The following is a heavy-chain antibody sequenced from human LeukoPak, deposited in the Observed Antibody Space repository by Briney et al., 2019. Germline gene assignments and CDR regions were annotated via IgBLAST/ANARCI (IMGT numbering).Heavy chain of an antibody. CDR1: GFTFSSYS. D-gene: IGHD3-3*01. Sequence: RGSLRLSCAASGFTFSSYSMNWVRQAPGKGLEWVSYISSSSSTIYYADSVKGRFTISRDNAKNSLYLQMNSLRAEDTAVYYCARDRQVDFWSGYYLGYFDYWGQGTLVTVSS. CDR2: ISSSSSTI. J-gene: IGHJ4*02. V-gene: IGHV3-48*01. CDR3: ARDRQVDFWSGYYLGYFDY.